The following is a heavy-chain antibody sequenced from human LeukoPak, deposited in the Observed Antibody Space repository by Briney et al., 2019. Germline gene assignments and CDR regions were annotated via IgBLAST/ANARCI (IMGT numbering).Heavy chain of an antibody. CDR1: GYTFTSYY. CDR2: INPSGGST. J-gene: IGHJ4*02. D-gene: IGHD1-26*01. CDR3: ARGGPGSGSSRPPSNFDY. Sequence: ASVKVSCKASGYTFTSYYMHWVRQAPGQGLEWMGIINPSGGSTSYAQKFQGRVTMTRDTSTSTVYMELSSLRSEDTAVYYCARGGPGSGSSRPPSNFDYWGQGTLVTVSS. V-gene: IGHV1-46*01.